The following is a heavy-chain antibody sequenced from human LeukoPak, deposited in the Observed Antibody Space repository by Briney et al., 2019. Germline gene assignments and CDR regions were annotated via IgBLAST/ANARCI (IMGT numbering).Heavy chain of an antibody. CDR1: GGTFSSYA. V-gene: IGHV1-69*05. J-gene: IGHJ4*02. Sequence: SVKVSCKASGGTFSSYAISWVRQAPGQGLEWMGGIIPIFGTANYAQKFQGRVTITTDESTSTAYKELSSLRSEDTAVYYCARNTIFGVAYFDYWGQGTLDTVSS. D-gene: IGHD3-3*01. CDR2: IIPIFGTA. CDR3: ARNTIFGVAYFDY.